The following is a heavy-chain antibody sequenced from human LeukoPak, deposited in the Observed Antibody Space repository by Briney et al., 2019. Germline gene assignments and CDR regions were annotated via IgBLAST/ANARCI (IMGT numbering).Heavy chain of an antibody. CDR3: ATLGVYAIAAFDI. CDR2: MNPNSGNT. J-gene: IGHJ3*02. Sequence: ASVKVSCKASGYTFTSYDINWVRQATGQGLEWMGWMNPNSGNTGYAQKFQGRVTMTRNTSISTAYMELSSLRSEDTAVYYCATLGVYAIAAFDIWGQGTMVTVSS. V-gene: IGHV1-8*01. D-gene: IGHD2-8*02. CDR1: GYTFTSYD.